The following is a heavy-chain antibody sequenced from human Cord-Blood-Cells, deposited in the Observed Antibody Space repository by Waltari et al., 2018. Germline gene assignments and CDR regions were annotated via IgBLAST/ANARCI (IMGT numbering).Heavy chain of an antibody. V-gene: IGHV1-2*02. CDR1: GYTFTVYY. Sequence: QVQLVQSGAEVKKPGASVKISCKASGYTFTVYYMHWVLQAPGPGLEWMRWINPNIGGTKYAQKFQGRVTMNSDTSISTAYMGLSMLRSDDTAVYDCACLPGELVATIRARDAFDIWGQGTMVTVSS. D-gene: IGHD5-12*01. J-gene: IGHJ3*02. CDR2: INPNIGGT. CDR3: ACLPGELVATIRARDAFDI.